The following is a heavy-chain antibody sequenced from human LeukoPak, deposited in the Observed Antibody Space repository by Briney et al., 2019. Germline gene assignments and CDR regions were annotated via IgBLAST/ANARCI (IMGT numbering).Heavy chain of an antibody. Sequence: GGSLRLSCVVSGINFRGYWMAWVRQAPGKGLEWVANMKQDGSEKYYVDSVKSRFTISRDNAKNSLYLEMNSLRVADTAVYYCARDLGHTGYDLYDYWGQGTLVTVSS. J-gene: IGHJ4*02. CDR3: ARDLGHTGYDLYDY. V-gene: IGHV3-7*01. CDR1: GINFRGYW. D-gene: IGHD5-12*01. CDR2: MKQDGSEK.